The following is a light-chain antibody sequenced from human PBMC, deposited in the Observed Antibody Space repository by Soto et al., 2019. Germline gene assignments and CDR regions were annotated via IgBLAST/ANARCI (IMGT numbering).Light chain of an antibody. J-gene: IGKJ1*01. CDR3: QQHNNWWT. CDR1: QSVSSN. Sequence: EIVMTQSPVTLSVSPGERATLSCRAGQSVSSNLAWYQQKPGQAPRLLIYGASTRATGIPARFTGSGSGTEFTLTISSLQFDDSAVYYCQQHNNWWTFGQGTKVEIK. CDR2: GAS. V-gene: IGKV3-15*01.